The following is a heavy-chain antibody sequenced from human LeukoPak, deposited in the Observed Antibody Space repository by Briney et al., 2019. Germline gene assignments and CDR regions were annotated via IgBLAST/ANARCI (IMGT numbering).Heavy chain of an antibody. CDR3: ARVGNYYGSGSYSFYYYGMDV. D-gene: IGHD3-10*01. V-gene: IGHV3-21*01. CDR2: ISSSSSYI. CDR1: GFTFSSYS. Sequence: GGSLRLSCAASGFTFSSYSMNWVRQAPGKGLEWVSSISSSSSYIYYADSVKGRFTISRDNAKNSLYLQMNSLRAEDTAVYYCARVGNYYGSGSYSFYYYGMDVWGQGTTVTVSS. J-gene: IGHJ6*02.